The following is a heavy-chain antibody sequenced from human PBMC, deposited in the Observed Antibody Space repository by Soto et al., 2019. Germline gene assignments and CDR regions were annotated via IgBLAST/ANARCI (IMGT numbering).Heavy chain of an antibody. J-gene: IGHJ5*02. CDR3: ARSHYCISTSCANWFDP. CDR1: GYTFTSYG. CDR2: ISAYNGNT. D-gene: IGHD2-2*01. Sequence: QVQLVQSGAEVKKPGASVKVSCKASGYTFTSYGISWVRQAPGQGFEWMGWISAYNGNTNYAQKLQGRVTMTTDTSTSTAYMELRSLRSDDTAVYYCARSHYCISTSCANWFDPWGQGTLVTVSS. V-gene: IGHV1-18*01.